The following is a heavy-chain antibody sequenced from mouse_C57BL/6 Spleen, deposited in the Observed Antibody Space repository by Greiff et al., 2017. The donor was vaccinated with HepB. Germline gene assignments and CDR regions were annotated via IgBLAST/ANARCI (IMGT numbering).Heavy chain of an antibody. V-gene: IGHV1-53*01. J-gene: IGHJ4*01. CDR1: GYTFTSYW. CDR2: INPSNGGT. Sequence: QVQLQQPGTELVKPGASVKLSCKASGYTFTSYWMHWVKQRPGQGLEWIGNINPSNGGTNYNEKFKSKATLTVDKSSSTAYMQLSSLTAEDSAVYYCARDLLWSSAMDYWGQGTSVTVSS. D-gene: IGHD2-1*01. CDR3: ARDLLWSSAMDY.